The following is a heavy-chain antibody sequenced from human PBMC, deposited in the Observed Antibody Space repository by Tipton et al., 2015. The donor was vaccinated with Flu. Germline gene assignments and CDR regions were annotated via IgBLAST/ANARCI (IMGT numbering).Heavy chain of an antibody. V-gene: IGHV3-23*01. CDR3: ARVIPEFVAGLSY. Sequence: GSLRLSCTASGFTFSRYAMSWVRQAPGKGLEWVSAIGGGGATTYFADSVKGRFTISRDNIRDTLYLQMNSLRAEDTAIYYCARVIPEFVAGLSYWGQGILVTVS. D-gene: IGHD6-19*01. J-gene: IGHJ4*02. CDR1: GFTFSRYA. CDR2: IGGGGATT.